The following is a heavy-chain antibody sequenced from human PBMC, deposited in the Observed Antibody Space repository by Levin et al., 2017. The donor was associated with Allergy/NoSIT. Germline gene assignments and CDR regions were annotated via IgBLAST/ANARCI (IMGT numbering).Heavy chain of an antibody. CDR1: GFTFSSYE. D-gene: IGHD2-15*01. V-gene: IGHV3-48*03. CDR2: ISSSGSTI. J-gene: IGHJ3*02. Sequence: GGSLRLSCAASGFTFSSYEVNWVRQAPGKGLEWVSYISSSGSTIYYADSVKGRFTISRDNAKNSLYLQMNSLRAEDTAVYYCATSPCSGGSCYELHDAFDIWGQGTMVTVSS. CDR3: ATSPCSGGSCYELHDAFDI.